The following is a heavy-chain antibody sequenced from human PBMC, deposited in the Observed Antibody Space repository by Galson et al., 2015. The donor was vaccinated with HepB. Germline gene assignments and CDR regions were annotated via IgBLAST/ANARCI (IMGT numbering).Heavy chain of an antibody. J-gene: IGHJ3*02. CDR3: ARGTPKYINTWYEPEDI. CDR1: GLTFTTYA. Sequence: SVKVSCKASGLTFTTYAINWVRQAPGQGLEWMGGVIPTLGTVNYAQKFQGRVTITADAATNIAYMEVRSLRSEDTAVYYCARGTPKYINTWYEPEDIWGQGTMVTVSS. D-gene: IGHD2/OR15-2a*01. V-gene: IGHV1-69*13. CDR2: VIPTLGTV.